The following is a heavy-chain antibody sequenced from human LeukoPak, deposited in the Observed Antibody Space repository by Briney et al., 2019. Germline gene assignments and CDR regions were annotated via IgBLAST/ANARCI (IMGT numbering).Heavy chain of an antibody. CDR2: VYTGGGT. V-gene: IGHV3-53*01. J-gene: IGHJ4*02. CDR3: TRSGYRHPYHFDS. Sequence: GGCLRLSCVVSGFSVRTTYMSWVRQAPGKGPEWVSVVYTGGGTDHADSVKGRFTISRDNSKNTLSLQMNSLRVEDTAIYYCTRSGYRHPYHFDSWGQGTLVTVSS. D-gene: IGHD3-22*01. CDR1: GFSVRTTY.